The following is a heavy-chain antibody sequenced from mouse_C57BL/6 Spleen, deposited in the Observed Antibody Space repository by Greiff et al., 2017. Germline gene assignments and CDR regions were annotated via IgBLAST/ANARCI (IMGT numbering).Heavy chain of an antibody. CDR3: ARDGSSPFDY. V-gene: IGHV1-82*01. CDR1: GYAFSSSW. CDR2: IYPGDGDT. D-gene: IGHD1-1*01. J-gene: IGHJ2*01. Sequence: QVQLQQSGPELVKPGASVKISCKASGYAFSSSWMNWVKQRPGKGLEWIGRIYPGDGDTNYNGKFKGKATLTADKSSSTAYMQLSSLTSEDSAVXFCARDGSSPFDYWGQGTTLTVSS.